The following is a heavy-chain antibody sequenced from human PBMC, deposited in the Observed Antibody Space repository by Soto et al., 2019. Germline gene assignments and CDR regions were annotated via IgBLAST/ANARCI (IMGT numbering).Heavy chain of an antibody. D-gene: IGHD6-19*01. CDR3: VQTTGWPGFDF. J-gene: IGHJ4*02. Sequence: EVPLVESGGGLIQPGGSLRLSCAASGFAVSSKYMTWVRQAPGKGLEWVSVIYGGGTTYYADSVKGRFTISRDTSKNTLYLQMNSLRAEDTAVYYCVQTTGWPGFDFWAQGTLVTVSS. CDR1: GFAVSSKY. CDR2: IYGGGTT. V-gene: IGHV3-53*01.